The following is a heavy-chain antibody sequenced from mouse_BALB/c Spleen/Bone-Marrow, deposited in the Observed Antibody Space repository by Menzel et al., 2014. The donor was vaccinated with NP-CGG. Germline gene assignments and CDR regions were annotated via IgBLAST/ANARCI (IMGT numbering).Heavy chain of an antibody. CDR3: ARKYVDY. CDR1: GYVFSSYW. D-gene: IGHD2-10*02. Sequence: VQLQQSGAELVRPGSSVKISCKASGYVFSSYWMNWVKQRPGQGLEWIGQIYPGDGDTNYNGKFKGKATLTADKSSNTAFMQLSRLTSEDSAFYFCARKYVDYWGQGTTLTVS. V-gene: IGHV1-80*01. J-gene: IGHJ2*01. CDR2: IYPGDGDT.